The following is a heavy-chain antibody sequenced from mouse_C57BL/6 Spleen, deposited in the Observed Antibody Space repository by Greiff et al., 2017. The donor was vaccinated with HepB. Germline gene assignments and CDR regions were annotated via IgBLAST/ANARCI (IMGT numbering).Heavy chain of an antibody. J-gene: IGHJ2*01. D-gene: IGHD1-1*01. CDR1: GFTFSSYT. Sequence: EVKLMESGGGLVKPGGSLKLSCAASGFTFSSYTMSWVRQTPEKRLEWVATISGGGGNTYYPDSVKGRFTISRDNAKNTLYLQMSSLRSEDTALYYCARKGFYGSSFDYWGQGTTLTVSS. CDR2: ISGGGGNT. V-gene: IGHV5-9*01. CDR3: ARKGFYGSSFDY.